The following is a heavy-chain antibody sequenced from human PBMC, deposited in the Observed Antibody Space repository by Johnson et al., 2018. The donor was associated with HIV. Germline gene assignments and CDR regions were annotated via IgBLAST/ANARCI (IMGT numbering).Heavy chain of an antibody. J-gene: IGHJ3*01. CDR2: ISYDGSNK. V-gene: IGHV3-30*04. CDR3: AKDVGDGYNRWGAFEL. D-gene: IGHD5-24*01. CDR1: GFTFSSYA. Sequence: VQLVESGGGVVQPGRSLRLSCAASGFTFSSYAMHWVRQAPGKGLEWVAVISYDGSNKYYADSVKGRFTISRDNSKNTLYLQMSSLRVEDAGVYYCAKDVGDGYNRWGAFELWGQGTMVTVSS.